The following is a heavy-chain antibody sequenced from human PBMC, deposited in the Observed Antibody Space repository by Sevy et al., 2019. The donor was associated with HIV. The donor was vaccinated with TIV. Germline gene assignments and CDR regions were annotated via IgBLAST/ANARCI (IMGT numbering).Heavy chain of an antibody. D-gene: IGHD3-9*01. CDR3: VKGSNYDILTGYFDY. J-gene: IGHJ4*02. Sequence: GGSLRLSCADSGFTFNNHGLHWVRQAPGKGLEWVALISYDGRKKYYAYSVKGRFTISRGNSNNTFYLQMNSLRDEDTAVYYCVKGSNYDILTGYFDYWGQGTLVTVSS. CDR2: ISYDGRKK. CDR1: GFTFNNHG. V-gene: IGHV3-30*04.